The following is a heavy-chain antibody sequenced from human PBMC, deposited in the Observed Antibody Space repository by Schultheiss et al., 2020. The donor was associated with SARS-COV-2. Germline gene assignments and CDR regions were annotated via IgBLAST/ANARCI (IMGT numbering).Heavy chain of an antibody. Sequence: GGSLRLSCAASGFTFSSYAMHWVRQAPGKGLEWVAVISYDGSNKYYADSVKGRFTISRDNSKNTLYLQMNSLRAEDTAVYYCTTGNTPTYYYDSSGHPLDYWGQGTLVTVSS. CDR3: TTGNTPTYYYDSSGHPLDY. V-gene: IGHV3-30-3*01. CDR1: GFTFSSYA. CDR2: ISYDGSNK. J-gene: IGHJ4*02. D-gene: IGHD3-22*01.